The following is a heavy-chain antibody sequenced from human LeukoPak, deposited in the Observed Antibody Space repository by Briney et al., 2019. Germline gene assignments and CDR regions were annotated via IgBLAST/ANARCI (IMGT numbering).Heavy chain of an antibody. J-gene: IGHJ4*02. CDR2: ISSSSSDT. V-gene: IGHV3-11*05. D-gene: IGHD6-13*01. Sequence: PGGSLRLSCAASGFTFSDYYMSWFRQAPGKGLEWVSYISSSSSDTTYADSVKGRFTISRDNAKNSLYLQMNSLRAEDTAVYYCARVGSLAAAGTVDYWGQGTLVTVSS. CDR3: ARVGSLAAAGTVDY. CDR1: GFTFSDYY.